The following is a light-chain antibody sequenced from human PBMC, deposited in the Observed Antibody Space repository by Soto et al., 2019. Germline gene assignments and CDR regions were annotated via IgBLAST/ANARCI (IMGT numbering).Light chain of an antibody. V-gene: IGKV3-15*01. CDR3: QQYNKWPPLT. CDR2: GAS. CDR1: QSVSRN. Sequence: EIVMTQSPATLSVSPGERATLSCRASQSVSRNLAWYQQKPGQTPRLLISGASTRATGIPARFSGSGSGTEFTLTISSLQSEDFAVYYCQQYNKWPPLTFGGGTKVEIK. J-gene: IGKJ4*01.